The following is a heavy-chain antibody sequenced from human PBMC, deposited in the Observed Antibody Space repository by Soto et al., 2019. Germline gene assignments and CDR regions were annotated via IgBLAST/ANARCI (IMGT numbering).Heavy chain of an antibody. CDR3: AGEYYYDSSGYYSGNWFDP. D-gene: IGHD3-22*01. J-gene: IGHJ5*02. CDR2: ISNDNTYI. V-gene: IGHV3-21*06. Sequence: PGGSLRLSCAASGFTFSEYNMNWVRQAPGKGLEWVSSISNDNTYIYYADSVKGRFTISRDNAKNTLYLQINSLRAEDTAVYYCAGEYYYDSSGYYSGNWFDPWGQGTLVTVSS. CDR1: GFTFSEYN.